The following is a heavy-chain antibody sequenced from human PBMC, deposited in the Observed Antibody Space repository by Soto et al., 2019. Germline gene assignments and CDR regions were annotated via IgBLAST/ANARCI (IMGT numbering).Heavy chain of an antibody. CDR1: GGSINNSSCY. V-gene: IGHV4-39*01. CDR2: IYYSGSA. Sequence: QLQLQESGPGLVKPSATLSLTCTVSGGSINNSSCYWGWVRQPPGKRLEWIGSIYYSGSAYYNPSPKRRLTRAVDPSKNQFSLNLSSGNAADSAVYFCARSPLGRGLIPYYFDPGGQGTLVTVSS. J-gene: IGHJ4*02. D-gene: IGHD3-10*01. CDR3: ARSPLGRGLIPYYFDP.